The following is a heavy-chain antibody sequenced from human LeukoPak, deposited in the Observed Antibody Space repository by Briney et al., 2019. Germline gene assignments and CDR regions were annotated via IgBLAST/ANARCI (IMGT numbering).Heavy chain of an antibody. CDR3: ARSGDSSAYFGS. CDR2: IYYDGTT. J-gene: IGHJ4*02. CDR1: GVPISSHY. D-gene: IGHD3-22*01. V-gene: IGHV4-59*11. Sequence: SETLSLTCTVSGVPISSHYWSWSRQPPGKGLEWIGNIYYDGTTNYNPSLRSRITISIDTSRNQFSLRLSSVTTADSAMYYCARSGDSSAYFGSWGQGTPVAVSS.